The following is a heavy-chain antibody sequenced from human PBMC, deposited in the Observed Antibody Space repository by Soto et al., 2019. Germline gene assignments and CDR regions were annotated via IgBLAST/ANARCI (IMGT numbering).Heavy chain of an antibody. J-gene: IGHJ4*02. CDR3: ARYGYSYIFDY. CDR1: GFTFSSYA. V-gene: IGHV3-23*01. CDR2: ISGSGGST. D-gene: IGHD5-18*01. Sequence: GGSLRLSCAASGFTFSSYAMSWVRQAPGKGLEWVSAISGSGGSTYYADSVKVRFTISRDNSKNTLYLQMNSLRAEDTAVYYCARYGYSYIFDYWGQGTLVTVSS.